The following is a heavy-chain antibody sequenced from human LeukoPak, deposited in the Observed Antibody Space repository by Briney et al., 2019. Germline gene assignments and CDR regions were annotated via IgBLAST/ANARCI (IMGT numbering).Heavy chain of an antibody. V-gene: IGHV4-38-2*02. CDR3: ARDSGYYHTEVDY. CDR2: IYHSGST. Sequence: SETLSLTCTVSGYSISSGYYWGWIRQPPGKGLEWIGSIYHSGSTYYNPSLKSRVTISVDTSKNQFSLKLSSVTAADTAVYYCARDSGYYHTEVDYWGQGTLVTVSS. CDR1: GYSISSGYY. D-gene: IGHD3-22*01. J-gene: IGHJ4*02.